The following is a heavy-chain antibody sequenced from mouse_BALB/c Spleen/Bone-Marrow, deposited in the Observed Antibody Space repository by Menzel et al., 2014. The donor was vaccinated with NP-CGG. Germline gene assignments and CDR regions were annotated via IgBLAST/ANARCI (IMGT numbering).Heavy chain of an antibody. J-gene: IGHJ4*01. Sequence: QVQLQQSGPQLVRPGASVKISCKASGYSFTSYWMHWVKQRPGQGLEWIGMIDPSDSETRLNQKFKDKATLTVDKSSSTAYMQLSSPTSEDSAVYYCARPRYDYDDAMYYWGQGTSVTVSS. CDR1: GYSFTSYW. V-gene: IGHV1-74*01. D-gene: IGHD2-4*01. CDR2: IDPSDSET. CDR3: ARPRYDYDDAMYY.